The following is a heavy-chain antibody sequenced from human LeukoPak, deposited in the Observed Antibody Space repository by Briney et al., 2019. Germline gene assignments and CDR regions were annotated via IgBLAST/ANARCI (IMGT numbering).Heavy chain of an antibody. J-gene: IGHJ4*02. CDR3: AKVGVSNSWSHYFDD. V-gene: IGHV3-64*01. CDR1: GFTFSSYV. Sequence: GGSLRLSCAASGFTFSSYVMHWVRQAPGKGLEYVSAISSNGGSTYYANSVKGRFTISRDNSKNTLYLQMDSLRAEDTAVYYCAKVGVSNSWSHYFDDWGQGTLVTVSS. D-gene: IGHD6-13*01. CDR2: ISSNGGST.